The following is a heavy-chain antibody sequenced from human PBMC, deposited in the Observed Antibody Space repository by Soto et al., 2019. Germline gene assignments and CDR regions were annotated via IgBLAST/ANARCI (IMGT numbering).Heavy chain of an antibody. V-gene: IGHV3-72*01. J-gene: IGHJ4*02. D-gene: IGHD4-17*01. CDR3: ARATTWTDY. CDR2: TRNNANSHTT. Sequence: EVQLVESGGGLVQPGGSLRLSCAASGFTFSDHYMDWVRQAPGKGLEWVARTRNNANSHTTEYAASVKGRFTISRDDSKNSLYLQMNSLKVEDTAVYYCARATTWTDYWGQGALVTVSS. CDR1: GFTFSDHY.